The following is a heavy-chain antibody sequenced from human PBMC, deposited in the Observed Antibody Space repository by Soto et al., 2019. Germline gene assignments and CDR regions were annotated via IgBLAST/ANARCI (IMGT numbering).Heavy chain of an antibody. D-gene: IGHD3-10*01. J-gene: IGHJ4*02. CDR2: SSGGVAST. Sequence: GWSLRLSCAASGFSFSTYAMSWVRQAPGKGLEWVSTSSGGVASTYYADSVKGRFTISRDNSKNTLYLQMSSLRAEDSAVYYCARGSKDSYPGSRIFDFWGRGTLVTVSS. CDR1: GFSFSTYA. CDR3: ARGSKDSYPGSRIFDF. V-gene: IGHV3-23*01.